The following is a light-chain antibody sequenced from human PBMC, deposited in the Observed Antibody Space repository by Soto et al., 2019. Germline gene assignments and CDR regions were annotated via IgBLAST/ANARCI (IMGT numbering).Light chain of an antibody. CDR1: SSDVGGYNY. Sequence: QSVENQPHAVSGSPGQSVAISRTGTSSDVGGYNYVSWYQQHPGKAPKLMIYDVSKLPSGVPDRFSGSKSGNTASLTISGLQAEDDADYYCCSYAGSYSYVFGTGTKVTVL. V-gene: IGLV2-11*01. CDR3: CSYAGSYSYV. J-gene: IGLJ1*01. CDR2: DVS.